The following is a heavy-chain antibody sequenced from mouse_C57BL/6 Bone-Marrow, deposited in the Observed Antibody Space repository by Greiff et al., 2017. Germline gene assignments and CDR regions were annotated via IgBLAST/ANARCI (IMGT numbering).Heavy chain of an antibody. Sequence: QVQLKESGAELARPGASVKLSCKASGYTFTSYGISWVKQRTGQGLEWIGEIYPRSGNTYYNEKFKGKATLTADKSSSTAYMELRSLTSEDAAVYVCGRWGYGNGGFDYRGQGNTLTVSS. D-gene: IGHD2-1*01. CDR3: GRWGYGNGGFDY. CDR1: GYTFTSYG. J-gene: IGHJ2*01. CDR2: IYPRSGNT. V-gene: IGHV1-81*01.